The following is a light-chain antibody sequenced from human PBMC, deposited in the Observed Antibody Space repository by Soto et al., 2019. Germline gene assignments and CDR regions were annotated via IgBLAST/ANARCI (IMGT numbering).Light chain of an antibody. CDR1: QSISSF. J-gene: IGKJ4*01. CDR2: AAS. CDR3: QQTYRTPLT. V-gene: IGKV1-39*01. Sequence: DLPMTQSPSSLSASVGDRVTITCRASQSISSFLNWYQQKPGKAPKLLIYAASSLQSGVPSRFSGSGSGTDFTLTISSLQPEDIATYYCQQTYRTPLTFGGGTKVEIK.